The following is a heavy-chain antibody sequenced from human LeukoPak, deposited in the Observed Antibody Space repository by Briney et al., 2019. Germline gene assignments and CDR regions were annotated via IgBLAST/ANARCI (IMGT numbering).Heavy chain of an antibody. Sequence: GGSLRLSCAASGFTFSDYWMAWVRQAPGKGLEWVAHMKQDGSYTEYGDSLKGRFTISRDNAENSLLLQMNSLRVEDTAVYYCARWRSGRSEFDYWGQGTLVTVSS. CDR1: GFTFSDYW. CDR3: ARWRSGRSEFDY. CDR2: MKQDGSYT. J-gene: IGHJ4*02. D-gene: IGHD6-19*01. V-gene: IGHV3-7*01.